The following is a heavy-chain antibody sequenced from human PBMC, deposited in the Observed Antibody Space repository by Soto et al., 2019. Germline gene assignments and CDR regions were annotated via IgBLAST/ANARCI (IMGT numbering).Heavy chain of an antibody. CDR2: IYPGDSDI. CDR3: ARRGDSSSLDY. CDR1: GYSFPSYY. V-gene: IGHV5-51*01. Sequence: GESLKISCKGFGYSFPSYYIAWVRQMPCKGLEWMGIIYPGDSDIRYSPSFQGQVTFSADKSISTAYLQLSSLKASDTAMYFCARRGDSSSLDYWGQGTLVTVSS. J-gene: IGHJ4*02. D-gene: IGHD6-6*01.